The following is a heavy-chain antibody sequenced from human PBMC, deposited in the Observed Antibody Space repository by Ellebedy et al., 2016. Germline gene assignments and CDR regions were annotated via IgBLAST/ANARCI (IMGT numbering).Heavy chain of an antibody. CDR1: GGSISSYY. J-gene: IGHJ4*02. CDR3: ARTYYYGSGSYYHFDY. CDR2: IYTSGST. D-gene: IGHD3-10*01. V-gene: IGHV4-4*07. Sequence: SETLSLXXTVSGGSISSYYWSWIRQPAGKGLEWIGRIYTSGSTNYNPSLKSRVTMSVDTSKNQFSLKLSSVTAADTAVYYCARTYYYGSGSYYHFDYWGQGTLVTVSS.